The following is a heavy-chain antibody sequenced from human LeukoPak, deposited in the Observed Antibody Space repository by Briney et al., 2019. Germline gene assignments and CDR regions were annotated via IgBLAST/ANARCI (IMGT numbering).Heavy chain of an antibody. Sequence: GGSLRLSCAASGFTFSTYGMHWVRQAPGKGLEWVTFIRSDGSNKYYADSVKGRFTISRDNSKNTLYLQMNSLRAEDTAVYYCARRKSDYTNPGGYFDYWGQGTLVTVSS. CDR1: GFTFSTYG. CDR2: IRSDGSNK. V-gene: IGHV3-30*02. J-gene: IGHJ4*02. CDR3: ARRKSDYTNPGGYFDY. D-gene: IGHD4-11*01.